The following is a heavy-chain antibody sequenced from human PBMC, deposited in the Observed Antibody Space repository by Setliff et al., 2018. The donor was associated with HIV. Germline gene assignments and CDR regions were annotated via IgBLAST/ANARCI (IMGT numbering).Heavy chain of an antibody. CDR3: ARPRLRGSGAFDI. CDR2: INYRGNT. D-gene: IGHD2-21*01. V-gene: IGHV4-39*01. CDR1: GGSISTSRYY. J-gene: IGHJ3*02. Sequence: SETLSLTCTVSGGSISTSRYYWGWIRQPPGKGLEWIGSINYRGNTYYNPSLKSRAAISVDTSKNQISLKLSSVTAADTAVYYCARPRLRGSGAFDIWGQGTMVTVSS.